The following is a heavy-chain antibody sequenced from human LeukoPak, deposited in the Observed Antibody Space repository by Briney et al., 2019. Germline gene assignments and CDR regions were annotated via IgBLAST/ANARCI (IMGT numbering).Heavy chain of an antibody. V-gene: IGHV4-34*01. Sequence: SETLSLTCAVYGGSFSGYYWSWIRQPPGKGLEWIGEINHSGSTNYNPSLKSRVTISVDTSKNQFSLKLSSVTAADTAVYYCARGCYDSSGSHPYLDYWGQGTLVTVSS. D-gene: IGHD3-22*01. CDR1: GGSFSGYY. CDR3: ARGCYDSSGSHPYLDY. J-gene: IGHJ4*02. CDR2: INHSGST.